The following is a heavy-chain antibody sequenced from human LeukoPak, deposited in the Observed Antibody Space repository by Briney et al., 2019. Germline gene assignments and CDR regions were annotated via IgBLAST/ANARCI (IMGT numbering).Heavy chain of an antibody. CDR2: INRSGST. D-gene: IGHD3-10*01. J-gene: IGHJ5*02. V-gene: IGHV4-34*01. CDR1: GGSFSGYY. CDR3: ARGRALITMVRGARTNWFDP. Sequence: KTSETLSLTCAVYGGSFSGYYWSWIRQPPGKGLERIGEINRSGSTNYNPSLKSRVTISVDTSKNQFSLKLSSVTAADTAVYYCARGRALITMVRGARTNWFDPWGQGTLVTVSS.